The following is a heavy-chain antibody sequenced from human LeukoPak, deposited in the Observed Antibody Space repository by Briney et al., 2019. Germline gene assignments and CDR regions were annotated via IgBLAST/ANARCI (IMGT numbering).Heavy chain of an antibody. CDR3: AHPTGDGWFYFPS. CDR2: SYLRGGT. V-gene: IGHV3-53*01. D-gene: IGHD7-27*01. J-gene: IGHJ5*02. CDR1: GFKVSANY. Sequence: GGSLRLSCAASGFKVSANYMSWVRQAPGKGLEWVSVSYLRGGTYYADSVKGRFTVSRDISKKMLFLQMNSLRVEDTAVYYCAHPTGDGWFYFPSWGQGTPVIVSS.